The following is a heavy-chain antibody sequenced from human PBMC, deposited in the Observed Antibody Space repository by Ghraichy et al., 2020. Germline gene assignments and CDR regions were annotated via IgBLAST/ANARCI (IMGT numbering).Heavy chain of an antibody. V-gene: IGHV3-7*01. CDR3: AREASNAFVI. J-gene: IGHJ3*02. Sequence: GGSLRLSCAASGFTFSSYCMTWVRQAPGKGLEWVANIKQDGSQKYYVDSVKGRFTISRDNAKNSLYLQMNTLRAEDTAVYYCAREASNAFVIWGQGTMVTVSS. CDR1: GFTFSSYC. CDR2: IKQDGSQK.